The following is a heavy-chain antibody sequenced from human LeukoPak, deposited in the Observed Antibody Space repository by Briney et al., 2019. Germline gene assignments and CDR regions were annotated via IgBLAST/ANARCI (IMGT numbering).Heavy chain of an antibody. J-gene: IGHJ4*02. Sequence: GGSLRLSCAASGFTFSSYSMNWVRQAPGKGLGWVSYISSSSSTIYYADSVKGRFTISRDNAKNSHFLQMNSVRAEDTALYYCARGFRNGPFDCWGQGTLVTVSS. CDR3: ARGFRNGPFDC. D-gene: IGHD2-8*01. V-gene: IGHV3-48*04. CDR2: ISSSSSTI. CDR1: GFTFSSYS.